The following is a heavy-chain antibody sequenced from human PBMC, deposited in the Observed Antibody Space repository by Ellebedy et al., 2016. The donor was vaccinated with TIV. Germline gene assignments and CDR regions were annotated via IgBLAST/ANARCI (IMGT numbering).Heavy chain of an antibody. CDR1: GYTFTGYY. Sequence: ASVKVSCXASGYTFTGYYMHWVRQAPGQGLAWMGWINPNSGGTNYAQKFQGRVTMTRDTSISTAYMELSRLRSDDTAVYYCARNYYGSGSYYNPNYYDSSGYPYYWGQGTLVTVSS. D-gene: IGHD3-10*01. J-gene: IGHJ4*02. V-gene: IGHV1-2*02. CDR2: INPNSGGT. CDR3: ARNYYGSGSYYNPNYYDSSGYPYY.